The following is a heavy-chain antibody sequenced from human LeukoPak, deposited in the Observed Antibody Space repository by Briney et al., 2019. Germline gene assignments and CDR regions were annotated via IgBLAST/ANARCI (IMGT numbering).Heavy chain of an antibody. D-gene: IGHD3-9*01. Sequence: ASVKVSCKASGYTFTSYYMHWVRQAPGQGLEWMGGIIPIFGTANYAQKFQGRVTITADKSTSTAYMELSSLRSEDTAVYYCAATPVLRYFDWYFDYWGQGTLVTVSS. CDR2: IIPIFGTA. V-gene: IGHV1-69*06. CDR1: GYTFTSYY. J-gene: IGHJ4*02. CDR3: AATPVLRYFDWYFDY.